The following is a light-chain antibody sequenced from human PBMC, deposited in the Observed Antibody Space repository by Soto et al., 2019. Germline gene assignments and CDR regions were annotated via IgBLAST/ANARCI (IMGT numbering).Light chain of an antibody. CDR1: SSDVGGYNY. CDR2: EVT. Sequence: QSVLTQPPSASGSPGQSVTISCTGTSSDVGGYNYVSWYHKYPGRAPKLMIYEVTKRPSGVPDRFSGSKSGNTAALTVSGIHAKDEADYYCSSYAASNNFYFVFGGGTKMTVL. CDR3: SSYAASNNFYFV. J-gene: IGLJ2*01. V-gene: IGLV2-8*01.